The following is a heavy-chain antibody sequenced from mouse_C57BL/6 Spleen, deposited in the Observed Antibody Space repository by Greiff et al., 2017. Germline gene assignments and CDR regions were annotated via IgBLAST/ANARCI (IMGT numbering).Heavy chain of an antibody. V-gene: IGHV1-55*01. J-gene: IGHJ1*03. CDR1: GYTFTSYW. Sequence: VQLQQPGAELVKPGASVKMSCKASGYTFTSYWITWVKQRPGQGLEWIGDIYPGSGSTNYNEKFKSKATLTVDTSSSTAYMQLSSLTSEDSAVYYCASTTVVARYFDDWGTGTTVTVSS. CDR2: IYPGSGST. D-gene: IGHD1-1*01. CDR3: ASTTVVARYFDD.